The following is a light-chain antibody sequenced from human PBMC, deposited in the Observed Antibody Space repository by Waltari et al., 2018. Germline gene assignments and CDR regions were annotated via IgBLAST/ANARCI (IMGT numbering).Light chain of an antibody. CDR3: QHYVRLPAT. CDR1: QSVSRT. J-gene: IGKJ1*01. Sequence: EIVLTQSPGTLSLSPGERATLSCRPSQSVSRTLAWYQQKPGQAPRLLIYGASTRATGIPERFSGGGSGTDFSLIISRLEPEDFAVYYCQHYVRLPATFGQGTKVEIK. CDR2: GAS. V-gene: IGKV3-20*01.